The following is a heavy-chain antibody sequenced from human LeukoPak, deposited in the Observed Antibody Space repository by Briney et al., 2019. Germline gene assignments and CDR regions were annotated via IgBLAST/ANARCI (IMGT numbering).Heavy chain of an antibody. Sequence: PSETLSLTCTVSGGSISSYYWSWIRQPAGKGLEWIGRIYTSGSTNYNPSLKSRVTMSVDTSKNQFSLKLSSVIAADTAVYYCARDHFAFSEIWFGESRYYYGMDVWGQGTTVTVSS. CDR3: ARDHFAFSEIWFGESRYYYGMDV. J-gene: IGHJ6*02. CDR1: GGSISSYY. V-gene: IGHV4-4*07. CDR2: IYTSGST. D-gene: IGHD3-10*01.